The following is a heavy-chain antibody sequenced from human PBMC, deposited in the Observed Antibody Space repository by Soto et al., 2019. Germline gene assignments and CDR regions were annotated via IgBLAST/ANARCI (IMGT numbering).Heavy chain of an antibody. D-gene: IGHD1-26*01. CDR3: ARGGSYNAFDI. Sequence: QVQLQESGPGLVKPSETLSLTCTVSGGSFSSGSYYWSWIRQPPGKGLEWIGYIYYSGSTNYNPSLKSRVTISVDTSKNQFSLKLSSVTAADTAVYYCARGGSYNAFDIWGQGTMVTVSS. J-gene: IGHJ3*02. CDR2: IYYSGST. CDR1: GGSFSSGSYY. V-gene: IGHV4-61*01.